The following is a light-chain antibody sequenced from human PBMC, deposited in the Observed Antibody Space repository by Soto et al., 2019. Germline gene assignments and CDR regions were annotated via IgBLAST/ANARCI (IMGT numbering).Light chain of an antibody. CDR1: KLGDKY. CDR3: QTWDSSAAGNVV. CDR2: QDS. V-gene: IGLV3-1*01. J-gene: IGLJ2*01. Sequence: SYELTQPPSVSVSPGQTASITCSGDKLGDKYACWYQQKPGQSPVLVIYQDSERPSGIPERFSGSNSGNTATLTISGTQAMDEADYYCQTWDSSAAGNVVFGGGTKLTVL.